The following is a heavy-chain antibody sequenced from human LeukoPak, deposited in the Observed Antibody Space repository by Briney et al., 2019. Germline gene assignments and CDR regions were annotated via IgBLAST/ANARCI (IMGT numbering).Heavy chain of an antibody. J-gene: IGHJ5*02. D-gene: IGHD6-6*01. CDR2: ISAYNGNT. CDR1: GGTFSSYA. Sequence: ASVRVSCKASGGTFSSYAISWVRQAPGQGLEWMGWISAYNGNTNYAQKLQGRVTMTTDTSTSTAYMELRSLRSDDTAVYYCAREPSSIAAQRVWFDPWGQGTLVTVSS. V-gene: IGHV1-18*01. CDR3: AREPSSIAAQRVWFDP.